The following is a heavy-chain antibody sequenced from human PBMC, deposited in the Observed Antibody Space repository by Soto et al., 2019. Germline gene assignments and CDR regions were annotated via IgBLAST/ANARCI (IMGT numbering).Heavy chain of an antibody. CDR1: GFTFSSYD. CDR2: IGTAGDT. J-gene: IGHJ3*02. D-gene: IGHD3-10*01. V-gene: IGHV3-13*01. Sequence: GGSLRLSCAASGFTFSSYDMHWVRQATGKGLEWVSAIGTAGDTYYPGSVKGRFTISRENAKNSLYLQMNSLRAGDTAVYYCARAGARGAFDIWGQGTMVTVSS. CDR3: ARAGARGAFDI.